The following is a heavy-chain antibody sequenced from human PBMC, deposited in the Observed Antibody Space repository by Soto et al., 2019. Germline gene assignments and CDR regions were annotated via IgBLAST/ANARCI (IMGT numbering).Heavy chain of an antibody. CDR2: ISAYNGNT. V-gene: IGHV1-18*01. Sequence: ASVKVSCKASGYTFTSYGISWVRQAPGQGLEWMGWISAYNGNTNYAQKLKGRVTMTTDTSTSTAYMELRSLRSDDTAVYYCARVGWLIAAAGIRFFDPWGQGTRVTV. CDR1: GYTFTSYG. D-gene: IGHD6-13*01. CDR3: ARVGWLIAAAGIRFFDP. J-gene: IGHJ5*02.